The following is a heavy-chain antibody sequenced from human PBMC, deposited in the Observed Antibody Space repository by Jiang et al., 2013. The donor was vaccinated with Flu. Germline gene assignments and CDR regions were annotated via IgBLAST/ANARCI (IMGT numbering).Heavy chain of an antibody. V-gene: IGHV1-2*02. CDR1: GYTFTGYY. Sequence: QLVESGAEVKKPGASVKVSCKASGYTFTGYYMHWVRQAPGQGLEWMGWINPNSGGTNYAQKFQGRVTMTRDTSISTAYMELSRLRSDDTAVYYCARGGSAIRTYSSGWYLFDYWGQGTLVTVSS. J-gene: IGHJ4*02. CDR2: INPNSGGT. CDR3: ARGGSAIRTYSSGWYLFDY. D-gene: IGHD6-19*01.